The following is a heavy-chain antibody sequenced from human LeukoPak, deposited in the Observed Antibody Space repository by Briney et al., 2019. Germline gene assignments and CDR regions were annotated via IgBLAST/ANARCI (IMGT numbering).Heavy chain of an antibody. D-gene: IGHD3-10*01. CDR3: ARGPASASNFAWFDP. CDR1: GGSLSNYY. CDR2: INHSGST. Sequence: SETLSLTCAVYGGSLSNYYWSWIRQPPGKGLEWIGEINHSGSTKYNPSLKSRVTISVDMSKNQFSLELSSVTAADTAVYYCARGPASASNFAWFDPWGQGTLVTVSS. J-gene: IGHJ5*02. V-gene: IGHV4-34*01.